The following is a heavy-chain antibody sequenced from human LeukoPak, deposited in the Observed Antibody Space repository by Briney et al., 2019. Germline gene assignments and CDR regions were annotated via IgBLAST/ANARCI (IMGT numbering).Heavy chain of an antibody. D-gene: IGHD6-19*01. CDR1: GGTFSSYA. CDR3: ARDRSSGWYEHPFDY. Sequence: SVKVSCKASGGTFSSYAISWVRQAPGQGLEWMGGIIPIFGTANYAQKFQGRVTITTDESTSTAYMELSSLRSDDTAVYYCARDRSSGWYEHPFDYWGQGTLVTVSS. CDR2: IIPIFGTA. J-gene: IGHJ4*02. V-gene: IGHV1-69*05.